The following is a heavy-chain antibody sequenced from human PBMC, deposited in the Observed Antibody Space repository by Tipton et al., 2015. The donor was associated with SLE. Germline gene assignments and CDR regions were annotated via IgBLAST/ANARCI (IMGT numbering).Heavy chain of an antibody. Sequence: SLRLSCAASGFTFSSYAMSWVRQAPGKGLEWVSAISGSGGSTYYADSVKGRFTISRDNAKNSLYLQMNSLRAEDTAVYYCARELITGTTSYGMDVWGQGTTVTVSS. D-gene: IGHD1-7*01. V-gene: IGHV3-23*01. CDR2: ISGSGGST. CDR1: GFTFSSYA. J-gene: IGHJ6*02. CDR3: ARELITGTTSYGMDV.